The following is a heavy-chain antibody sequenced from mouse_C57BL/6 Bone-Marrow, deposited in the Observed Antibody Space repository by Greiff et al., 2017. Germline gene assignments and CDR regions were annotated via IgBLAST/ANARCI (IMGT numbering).Heavy chain of an antibody. CDR2: ISDGGSYT. J-gene: IGHJ4*01. V-gene: IGHV5-4*01. CDR1: GFTFSSYA. D-gene: IGHD2-2*01. CDR3: AREGYGYDPYAMDY. Sequence: EVQLVESGGGLVKPGGSLKLSCAASGFTFSSYAMSWVRQTPEKRLAWVATISDGGSYTYYPDNVKGRFTISRDNAKNNLYLQMSHLQSEDTAMYYCAREGYGYDPYAMDYWGQGTSVTVSS.